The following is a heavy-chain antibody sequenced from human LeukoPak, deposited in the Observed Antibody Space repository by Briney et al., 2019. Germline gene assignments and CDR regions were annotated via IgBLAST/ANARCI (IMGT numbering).Heavy chain of an antibody. J-gene: IGHJ4*02. D-gene: IGHD2-15*01. CDR1: GGSISNYY. Sequence: PSETLSLTCTVSGGSISNYYWSWIRQPAGKGLEWIGRISASGNTNYNPSLKSRVTMSVDTSMNLFALKLSSVTAADTAVYYCARQGAATAIDYWGQGTLVTVSS. CDR2: ISASGNT. V-gene: IGHV4-4*07. CDR3: ARQGAATAIDY.